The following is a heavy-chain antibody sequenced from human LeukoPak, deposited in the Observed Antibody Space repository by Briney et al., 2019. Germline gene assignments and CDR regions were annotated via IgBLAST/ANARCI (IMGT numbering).Heavy chain of an antibody. J-gene: IGHJ6*02. D-gene: IGHD4/OR15-4a*01. CDR1: GYTFTSYG. CDR2: ISAYNGNT. V-gene: IGHV1-18*01. Sequence: ASVKVSCKSSGYTFTSYGIRWVRQAPGQRLEGMEWISAYNGNTNYAQKLQGRVTMTTDTSTSTAYMELRSLRSDDPAVYYWARHAMVIGMDVWGQGTTVTVSS. CDR3: ARHAMVIGMDV.